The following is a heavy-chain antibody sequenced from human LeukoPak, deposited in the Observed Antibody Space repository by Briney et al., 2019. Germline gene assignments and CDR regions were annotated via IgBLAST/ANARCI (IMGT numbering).Heavy chain of an antibody. CDR1: GFTFSSYT. Sequence: GGSLRLSCAASGFTFSSYTMSWVRQAPGKGLEWVSAISGSGGSTYYADSVKGRFTISRDNSKNTLYLQMNSLRAEDTAVYYCAKDGSAYCGGDCYFDYWGQGTLVTASS. D-gene: IGHD2-21*02. J-gene: IGHJ4*02. CDR3: AKDGSAYCGGDCYFDY. V-gene: IGHV3-23*01. CDR2: ISGSGGST.